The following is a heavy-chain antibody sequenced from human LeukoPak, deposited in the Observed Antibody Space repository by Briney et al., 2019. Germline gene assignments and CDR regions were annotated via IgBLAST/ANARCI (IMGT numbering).Heavy chain of an antibody. CDR1: GFTFSSYA. CDR2: ISYDGSNK. V-gene: IGHV3-30*04. Sequence: TGRSLRLSCAASGFTFSSYAMHWVRQAPGKGLEWVAVISYDGSNKYYADSVKGRFTISRDNSKNTLYLQMNSLRAEDTAVYYCASSPGSTSQNWFDPWGQGTLVTVSS. D-gene: IGHD2-2*01. J-gene: IGHJ5*02. CDR3: ASSPGSTSQNWFDP.